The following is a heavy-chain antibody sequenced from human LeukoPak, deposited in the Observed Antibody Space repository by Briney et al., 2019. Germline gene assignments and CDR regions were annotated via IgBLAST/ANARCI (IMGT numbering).Heavy chain of an antibody. V-gene: IGHV1-18*01. D-gene: IGHD3-22*01. Sequence: ASVKVSCKASGYTSTSYGISWVRQTPGQGLERMGSISAYNGNTTYAQKLQGRVTMTTDTSTSTAYMELRSLRSDDSSVYSCATDRYLGYYYDSSGYPANWFDPWGQGTLVTVSS. CDR3: ATDRYLGYYYDSSGYPANWFDP. J-gene: IGHJ5*02. CDR1: GYTSTSYG. CDR2: ISAYNGNT.